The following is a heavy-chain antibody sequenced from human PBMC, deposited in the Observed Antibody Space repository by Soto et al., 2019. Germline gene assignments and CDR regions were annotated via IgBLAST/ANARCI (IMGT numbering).Heavy chain of an antibody. V-gene: IGHV3-21*01. Sequence: EVQLVESGGGLVKPGGSLRLSCAASGFTFSSYSMNWVRQAPGKGLEWVSSISSSSSYIYYADSVKGRFTISRDNAKNSLYLQMNILRAEDTAVYYCARDLSDASIVATIHLPPTNVGWFDPWGQGTLVTVSS. CDR2: ISSSSSYI. CDR1: GFTFSSYS. J-gene: IGHJ5*02. D-gene: IGHD5-12*01. CDR3: ARDLSDASIVATIHLPPTNVGWFDP.